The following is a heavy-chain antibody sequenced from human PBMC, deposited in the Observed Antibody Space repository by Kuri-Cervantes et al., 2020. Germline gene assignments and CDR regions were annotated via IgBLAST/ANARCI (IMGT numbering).Heavy chain of an antibody. V-gene: IGHV3-9*01. CDR3: VRDGATE. J-gene: IGHJ4*02. Sequence: GGSLRLSCAASGFSFDDFAMHWVRQAPGKGLEWVSGISWNSGSIGYADSVKGRFTTSRDNAKNSLYLQMNSLRAEDTAVYYCVRDGATEWGQGTLVTVSS. D-gene: IGHD5-12*01. CDR1: GFSFDDFA. CDR2: ISWNSGSI.